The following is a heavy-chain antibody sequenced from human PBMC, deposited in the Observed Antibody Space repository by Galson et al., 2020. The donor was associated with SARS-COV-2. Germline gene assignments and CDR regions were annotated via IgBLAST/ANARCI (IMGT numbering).Heavy chain of an antibody. CDR3: ARGPITIFGVVIKNYGMDV. CDR2: INPSGGST. Sequence: ASVKVSCKASGYTFTSYYMHWVRQAPGQGLEWMGIINPSGGSTSYAQKFQGRVTMTRDTSTSTVYMELSSLRSEDTAVYYCARGPITIFGVVIKNYGMDVWGQGTTVTVSS. CDR1: GYTFTSYY. D-gene: IGHD3-3*01. V-gene: IGHV1-46*01. J-gene: IGHJ6*02.